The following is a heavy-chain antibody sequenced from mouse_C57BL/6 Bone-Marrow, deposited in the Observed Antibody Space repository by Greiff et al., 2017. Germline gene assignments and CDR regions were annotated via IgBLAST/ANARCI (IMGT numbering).Heavy chain of an antibody. CDR1: GYTFTDYY. D-gene: IGHD1-1*01. CDR2: INPNNGGT. CDR3: ARIGYYGSSPLFDY. J-gene: IGHJ2*01. Sequence: VQLQQSGPELVKPGASVKISCKASGYTFTDYYMNWVKQSHGKSLEWIGDINPNNGGTSYNQKFKGKATLTVDKSSSTAYMELRSLTSEDSAVYYCARIGYYGSSPLFDYWGQGTTLTVSS. V-gene: IGHV1-26*01.